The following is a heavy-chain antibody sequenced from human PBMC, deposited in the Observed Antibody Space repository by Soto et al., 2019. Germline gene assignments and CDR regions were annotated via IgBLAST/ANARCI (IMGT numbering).Heavy chain of an antibody. Sequence: GGSLRLSCAASGFTFSNYDMSWVRQAPGKGLEWVSAVSGSGSATYYADSVKGRFTIFRDNSKNTVGLQMDALRAEDTAVYYCAKERILGPTRPFDYWGQGTLVTVSS. CDR2: VSGSGSAT. V-gene: IGHV3-23*01. J-gene: IGHJ4*02. D-gene: IGHD1-26*01. CDR3: AKERILGPTRPFDY. CDR1: GFTFSNYD.